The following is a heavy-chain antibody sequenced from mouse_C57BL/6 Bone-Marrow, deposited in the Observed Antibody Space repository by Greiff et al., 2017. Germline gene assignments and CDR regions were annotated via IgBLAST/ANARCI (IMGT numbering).Heavy chain of an antibody. CDR2: GQGRDWIG. D-gene: IGHD2-3*01. J-gene: IGHJ3*01. CDR3: TEDSAVYYCAGWESALAY. CDR1: YTFSSRVH. V-gene: IGHV1-87*01. Sequence: VQLQQSGPELARPWASVKLSCQAFYTFSSRVHFASRDTNYGLQWVKQRPGQGRDWIGAIYAGIGDTGYNEKVKGKATLTADKSSSTAYMRLSSRTTEDSAVYYCAGWESALAYWGQGTLVTVSA.